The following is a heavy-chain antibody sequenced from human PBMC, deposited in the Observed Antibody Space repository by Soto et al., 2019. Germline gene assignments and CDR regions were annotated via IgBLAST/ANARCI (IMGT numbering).Heavy chain of an antibody. D-gene: IGHD3-22*01. J-gene: IGHJ6*02. CDR3: GAGRIVLVGSRAYYGMDV. V-gene: IGHV1-69*01. Sequence: QVQLAQSGAEVNKPGSSVKVSCTASGGTLSNSAFSWVRQAPGEGLEWVGGIIPVFGIVNYAKKYQDRVTITADESTSTASMELSSLRSDDTAVYYCGAGRIVLVGSRAYYGMDVWGQGTTVTVTS. CDR2: IIPVFGIV. CDR1: GGTLSNSA.